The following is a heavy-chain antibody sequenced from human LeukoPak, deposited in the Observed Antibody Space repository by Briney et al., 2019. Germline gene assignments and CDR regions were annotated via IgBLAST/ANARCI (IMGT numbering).Heavy chain of an antibody. J-gene: IGHJ4*02. CDR2: ISTSGGST. Sequence: GGSLRLSCAASGFTFSSYAMSWVRQPPGGGREWVSAISTSGGSTYYADSVKSRFTISRDNSKNTLYLQMNSLSAEDTAVYYCAKRASPPYYFDYWGQGTLVTVSS. V-gene: IGHV3-23*01. CDR1: GFTFSSYA. CDR3: AKRASPPYYFDY.